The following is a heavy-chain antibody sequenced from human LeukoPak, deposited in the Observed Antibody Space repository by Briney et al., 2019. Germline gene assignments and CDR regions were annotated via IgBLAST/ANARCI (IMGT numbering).Heavy chain of an antibody. CDR3: ARESDYDEQSRHRGYYYYMDV. V-gene: IGHV3-20*04. CDR2: XXXXGGSA. J-gene: IGHJ6*03. CDR1: GFTFHSYA. D-gene: IGHD4-17*01. Sequence: GGSLRLSCVASGFTFHSYASSWVRQVPGKGLXXXXXXXXXGGSADYADSVRGRFTISRDNANNSLYLQLNTLRAEDTAFYYCARESDYDEQSRHRGYYYYMDVWARGPRSPSP.